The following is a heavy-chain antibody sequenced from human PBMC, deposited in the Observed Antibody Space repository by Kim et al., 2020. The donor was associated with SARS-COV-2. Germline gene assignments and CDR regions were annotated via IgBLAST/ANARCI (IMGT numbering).Heavy chain of an antibody. J-gene: IGHJ5*02. CDR3: ARHIGVVDCSSTSCKYNWFDP. D-gene: IGHD2-2*01. CDR1: GYSFTSYW. V-gene: IGHV5-51*01. Sequence: GESLKISCKGSGYSFTSYWIGWVPQMPGKGLEWMGIIYPGDSDTRYSPSFQGQVTISADKSISTAYLQWSSLKASDTAMYYCARHIGVVDCSSTSCKYNWFDPWGQGTLVTVSS. CDR2: IYPGDSDT.